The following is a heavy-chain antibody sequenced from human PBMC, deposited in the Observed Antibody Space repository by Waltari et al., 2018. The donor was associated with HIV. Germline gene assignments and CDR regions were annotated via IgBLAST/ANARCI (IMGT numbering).Heavy chain of an antibody. J-gene: IGHJ5*02. D-gene: IGHD2-2*01. CDR1: GGSIRSGRYY. CDR2: IYISGGT. Sequence: QVPLQEPAPALAKPSQTLSPTCTVSGGSIRSGRYYWSWIRQPAGKGLEWMGCIYISGGTNYNPALKSRVTISVDTSKNHCSLKLSSVTAADTAVYYCARGVPAATDWFDPWGQGTLVTVSS. CDR3: ARGVPAATDWFDP. V-gene: IGHV4-61*02.